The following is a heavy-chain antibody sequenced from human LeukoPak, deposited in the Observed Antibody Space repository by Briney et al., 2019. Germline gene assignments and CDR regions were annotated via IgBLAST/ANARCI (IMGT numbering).Heavy chain of an antibody. J-gene: IGHJ4*02. CDR2: IYSSGST. CDR1: GGSISNYY. CDR3: VSWGSIAAARFDY. V-gene: IGHV4-59*01. Sequence: SETLSLTCTVSGGSISNYYWSWIRQPPGKGLEWIGYIYSSGSTNFNPSLKSRVTISVDTSKNHFSLNLSSVTAADTAVYYCVSWGSIAAARFDYWGQGTLVTVSS. D-gene: IGHD6-13*01.